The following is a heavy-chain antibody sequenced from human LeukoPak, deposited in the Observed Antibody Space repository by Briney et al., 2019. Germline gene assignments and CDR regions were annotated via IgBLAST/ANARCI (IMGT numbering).Heavy chain of an antibody. V-gene: IGHV3-23*01. CDR3: AKSHDSSGSDY. Sequence: GGSLRLSCAASGFTFSSYAMSWVRQAPGKGLEWVSAITGSGGSTYYADSVKGRFTISRDNSKNTLYMQMNSLRAEDTAVYYCAKSHDSSGSDYWGQGTLVTVSS. D-gene: IGHD3-22*01. J-gene: IGHJ4*02. CDR2: ITGSGGST. CDR1: GFTFSSYA.